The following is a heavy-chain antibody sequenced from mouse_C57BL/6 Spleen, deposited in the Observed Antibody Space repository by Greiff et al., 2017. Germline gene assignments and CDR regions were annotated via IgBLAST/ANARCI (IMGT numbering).Heavy chain of an antibody. J-gene: IGHJ3*01. CDR3: ARASIYYGNWFAY. Sequence: QVQLQQPGAELVKPGASVKMSCKASGYTFTSYWITWVKQRPGQGLEWIGDIYPGSGSTNYNEKFKSKATLTVDTSSSTAYMQRSSLTSEDSAVYYCARASIYYGNWFAYWGQGTLVTVSA. D-gene: IGHD2-1*01. CDR1: GYTFTSYW. V-gene: IGHV1-55*01. CDR2: IYPGSGST.